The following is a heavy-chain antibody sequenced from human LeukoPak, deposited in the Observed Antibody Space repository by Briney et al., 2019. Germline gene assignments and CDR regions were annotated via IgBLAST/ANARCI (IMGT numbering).Heavy chain of an antibody. CDR1: GFTFSSYA. CDR3: ASVGAGTRFTMIGAFGPFDY. J-gene: IGHJ4*02. CDR2: ICGGGGST. D-gene: IGHD3-22*01. Sequence: PGGSLRLSCAASGFTFSSYAMSWVRQAPGEGLEWVSAICGGGGSTYYADSVKGGFTISRDNSKNTLCLQKTSLREEDTAVYYCASVGAGTRFTMIGAFGPFDYWGQGTLVTVSS. V-gene: IGHV3-23*01.